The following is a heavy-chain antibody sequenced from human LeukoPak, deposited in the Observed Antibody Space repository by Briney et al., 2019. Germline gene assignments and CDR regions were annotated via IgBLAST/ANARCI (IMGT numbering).Heavy chain of an antibody. CDR2: IYHSGST. V-gene: IGHV4-38-2*02. D-gene: IGHD6-6*01. CDR1: GGSFSSYY. J-gene: IGHJ6*03. CDR3: ARLAARRAYYYMDV. Sequence: ASETLSLTCTVSGGSFSSYYWGWIRQPPGKGLEWIGSIYHSGSTYYNPSLKSRVTISVDTSKNQFSLKLSSVTAADTAVYYCARLAARRAYYYMDVWGKGTTVTVSS.